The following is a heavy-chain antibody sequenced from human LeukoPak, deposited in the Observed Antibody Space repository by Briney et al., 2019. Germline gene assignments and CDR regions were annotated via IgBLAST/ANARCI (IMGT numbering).Heavy chain of an antibody. CDR1: GDSINAYY. V-gene: IGHV4-59*08. J-gene: IGHJ5*02. Sequence: SETLSLTCTVSGDSINAYYWGWIRQPPGKGLEWVGYIYFSGTTKYNPSLESRVTISVDASKNQSSLKLSSVTAADTAVYYCARRRAEGGSNGHYNWFDRWGQGILVTVSS. CDR2: IYFSGTT. D-gene: IGHD6-13*01. CDR3: ARRRAEGGSNGHYNWFDR.